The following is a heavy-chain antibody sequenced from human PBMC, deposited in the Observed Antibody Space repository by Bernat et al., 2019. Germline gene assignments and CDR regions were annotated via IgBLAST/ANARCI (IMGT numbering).Heavy chain of an antibody. CDR2: IYSGGST. D-gene: IGHD3-10*01. CDR3: ARVRSYYRRGNAFDI. V-gene: IGHV3-53*01. J-gene: IGHJ3*02. Sequence: EVQLVESGGGLIQPGGSLRLSCAASGFTVITNYMSWFRQAPGRGLEWVSAIYSGGSTYYADSVKGRFTISRDNSKNTLYLQMNSLRVEDTAVYYCARVRSYYRRGNAFDIWGQGTMVTVSS. CDR1: GFTVITNY.